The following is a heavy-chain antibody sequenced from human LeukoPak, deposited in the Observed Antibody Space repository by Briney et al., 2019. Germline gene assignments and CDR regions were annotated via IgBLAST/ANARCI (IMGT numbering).Heavy chain of an antibody. V-gene: IGHV1-69*05. CDR1: GGTFSSYA. Sequence: GASVKVSCKASGGTFSSYAISWVRQAPGQGLEWMGGIIPIFGTANYAQKFQGRVTITTDESTSTAYMELSSLRSEDTAVYYCARAPMVRGVTDYYYYYMDVWGKGTTVTVSS. CDR3: ARAPMVRGVTDYYYYYMDV. CDR2: IIPIFGTA. J-gene: IGHJ6*03. D-gene: IGHD3-10*01.